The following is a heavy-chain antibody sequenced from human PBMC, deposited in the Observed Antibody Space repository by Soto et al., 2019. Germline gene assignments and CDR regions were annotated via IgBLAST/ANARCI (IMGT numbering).Heavy chain of an antibody. CDR1: GFTFSSYW. J-gene: IGHJ4*02. CDR3: AREGPNTYYYDSSGPYYFDY. CDR2: IKQDGSEK. Sequence: EVQLVESGGGLVQPGGSLRLSCAASGFTFSSYWMSWVRQAPGNGLEWVANIKQDGSEKYYVDSVKGRFTISRDNAKNSLYLQMNSLRAEDSAVYYCAREGPNTYYYDSSGPYYFDYWGQGTLVTVSS. V-gene: IGHV3-7*01. D-gene: IGHD3-22*01.